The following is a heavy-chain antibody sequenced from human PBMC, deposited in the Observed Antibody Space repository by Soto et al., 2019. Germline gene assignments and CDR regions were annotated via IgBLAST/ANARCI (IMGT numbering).Heavy chain of an antibody. CDR2: IDGSGGIT. Sequence: QLLQSGGGLVQPGGSLTLSXAXXXFTFGTTDMSWVRQAPGEGLEWVSTIDGSGGITYYADSVKGRFTISRDNSRNTVYLQMNSLGGDDTALYYCVKNSGWFNTWGQGALVTVSS. D-gene: IGHD3-10*01. V-gene: IGHV3-23*01. CDR3: VKNSGWFNT. J-gene: IGHJ5*02. CDR1: XFTFGTTD.